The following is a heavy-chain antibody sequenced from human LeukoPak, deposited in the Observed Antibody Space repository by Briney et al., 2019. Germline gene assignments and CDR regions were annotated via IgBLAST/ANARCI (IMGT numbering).Heavy chain of an antibody. J-gene: IGHJ3*02. D-gene: IGHD3-10*01. Sequence: GGSLRLSCAASGFTVSSNYMSWVRQAPGRGLEWVSVIYSAGSTYYADSVKGRFTISRDDSKNTLYLRMNSLRAEDTAVYYCARAGIYGSGSLDAFDIWGQGTMVTVSS. CDR1: GFTVSSNY. CDR3: ARAGIYGSGSLDAFDI. CDR2: IYSAGST. V-gene: IGHV3-53*01.